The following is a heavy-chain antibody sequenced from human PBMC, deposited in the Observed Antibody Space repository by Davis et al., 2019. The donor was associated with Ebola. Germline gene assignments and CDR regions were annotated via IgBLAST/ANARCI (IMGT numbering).Heavy chain of an antibody. CDR2: INSDGSST. CDR3: ARAPGYGAPT. CDR1: GFTFSSYW. D-gene: IGHD6-13*01. V-gene: IGHV3-74*01. Sequence: GESLKISCAASGFTFSSYWMHWVRQAPGKGLVWVSRINSDGSSTSYADSVKGRFTISRDNAKNTLYLQMNSLRAEDTAVYYCARAPGYGAPTWGQGTLVTVSS. J-gene: IGHJ5*02.